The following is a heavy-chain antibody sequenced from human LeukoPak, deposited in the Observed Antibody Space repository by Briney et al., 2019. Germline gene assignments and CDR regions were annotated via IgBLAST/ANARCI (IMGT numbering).Heavy chain of an antibody. CDR1: GFIVSGDF. J-gene: IGHJ5*02. CDR3: AKDLYGSDWYNYFDP. Sequence: GGSLRLSCAASGFIVSGDFMSWVRQAPGKGLEWVSVIYSDGSTYYADSVKGRFTISRDNSKNTLYLQMNSLTTEDTAVYHCAKDLYGSDWYNYFDPWGQGALVTVSS. V-gene: IGHV3-66*02. D-gene: IGHD6-19*01. CDR2: IYSDGST.